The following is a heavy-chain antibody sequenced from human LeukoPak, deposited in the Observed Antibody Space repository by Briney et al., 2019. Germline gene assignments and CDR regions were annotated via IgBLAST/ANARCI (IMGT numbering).Heavy chain of an antibody. V-gene: IGHV3-23*01. CDR2: ISGNGGST. CDR3: ARVKRGSGSYSAFDI. CDR1: AFTSSSYA. J-gene: IGHJ3*02. Sequence: GGSLRLSCAASAFTSSSYAMSWVRQAPGKGLEWVSAISGNGGSTYYADSVKGRFTISRDNSKNTLYLQMNSLRAEDTAVYYCARVKRGSGSYSAFDIWGQGTMVTVSS. D-gene: IGHD3-10*01.